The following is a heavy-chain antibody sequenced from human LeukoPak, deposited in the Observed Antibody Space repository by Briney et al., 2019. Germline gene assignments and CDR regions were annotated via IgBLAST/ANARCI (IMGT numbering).Heavy chain of an antibody. CDR2: IYYSGST. V-gene: IGHV4-39*01. D-gene: IGHD3-10*01. CDR1: GGSISSSNYY. Sequence: SETLSLTCTVSGGSISSSNYYWGWIRQPPGKGLEWIGSIYYSGSTCYNPSLKSRVTISVDTSKNQFSLKLSSVTAADTAVYYCARNAGFKGHDYWGQGTLVTVSS. CDR3: ARNAGFKGHDY. J-gene: IGHJ4*02.